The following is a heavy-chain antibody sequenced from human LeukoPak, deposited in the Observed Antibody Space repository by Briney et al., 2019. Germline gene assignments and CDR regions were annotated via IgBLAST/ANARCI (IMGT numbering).Heavy chain of an antibody. CDR3: AREKDGMDV. Sequence: PGGSLRLSCAASRFTFSSYWMSWVRQAPGKGLEWAALIWYDGSNKYYAGSVKGRFTISRDNSKNTVYLQMNSLRAEDTAVYYCAREKDGMDVWGQGTTVIVSS. J-gene: IGHJ6*02. CDR2: IWYDGSNK. V-gene: IGHV3-33*08. CDR1: RFTFSSYW.